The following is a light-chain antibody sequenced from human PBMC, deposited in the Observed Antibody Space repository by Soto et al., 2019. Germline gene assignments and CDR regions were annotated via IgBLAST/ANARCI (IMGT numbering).Light chain of an antibody. J-gene: IGLJ1*01. CDR1: SSDVGGYDY. CDR2: DVT. Sequence: QSVLTQPASVSGSPGQSITISCTGTSSDVGGYDYVSWYQQHPGKAPKLMIYDVTNRPSGVSNRFSGSKSDNTASLTISGLQAEDEADYYCISYASINTYVFGTGTKVTVL. V-gene: IGLV2-14*01. CDR3: ISYASINTYV.